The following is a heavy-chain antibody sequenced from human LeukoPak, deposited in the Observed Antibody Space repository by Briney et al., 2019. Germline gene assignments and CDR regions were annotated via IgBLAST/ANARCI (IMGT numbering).Heavy chain of an antibody. CDR1: GGSISSSSYY. D-gene: IGHD6-13*01. J-gene: IGHJ5*02. V-gene: IGHV4-39*07. CDR3: ARDGGVQEQQLPFDP. Sequence: SETLSLTCTVSGGSISSSSYYWGWIRQPPGKGLGWIGSIYYSGSTYYNPSLKSRVTISVDTSKNQFSLKLSSVTAADTAVYYCARDGGVQEQQLPFDPWGQGTLVTVSS. CDR2: IYYSGST.